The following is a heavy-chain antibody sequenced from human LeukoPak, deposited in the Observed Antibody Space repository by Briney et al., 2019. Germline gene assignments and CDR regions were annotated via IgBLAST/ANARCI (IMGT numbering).Heavy chain of an antibody. D-gene: IGHD6-13*01. J-gene: IGHJ4*02. V-gene: IGHV3-7*01. CDR1: GFIFSSQW. CDR3: ARGYYSSSWY. Sequence: PGGSLKLSCAASGFIFSSQWMGWVRQAPGKGLEWVANVNQGGTEKFYVASVKGRFSISRDNAENSLYLQMNSLRAEDTAVYYCARGYYSSSWYWGQGTLVTVSS. CDR2: VNQGGTEK.